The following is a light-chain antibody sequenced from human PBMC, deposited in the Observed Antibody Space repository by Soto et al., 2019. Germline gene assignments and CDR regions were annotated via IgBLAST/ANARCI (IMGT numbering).Light chain of an antibody. V-gene: IGKV3-11*01. J-gene: IGKJ4*01. CDR1: QSVSSY. CDR3: QQRSNWPS. Sequence: EIVLTQSPATLSLSPGERATLSCRASQSVSSYLAWYQQKPGQDPRLLIYDASNRATGIPARFSGSGSGTDFTLTISSLEPEDFAVYYCQQRSNWPSFGGGTKVELK. CDR2: DAS.